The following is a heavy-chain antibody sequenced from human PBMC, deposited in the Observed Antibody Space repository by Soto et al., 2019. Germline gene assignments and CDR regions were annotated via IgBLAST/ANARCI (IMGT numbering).Heavy chain of an antibody. D-gene: IGHD1-26*01. V-gene: IGHV5-51*01. J-gene: IGHJ4*02. CDR2: IFPGDSDT. CDR1: GYIFTSYW. Sequence: GESLKISCQGFGYIFTSYWIGWVRQMPGKGLEWMGSIFPGDSDTRHSPSFQGKVTISADKSIHTAYLQWSSLEASDTAMYYCARHYGRYFDYWGQGSLVTVSS. CDR3: ARHYGRYFDY.